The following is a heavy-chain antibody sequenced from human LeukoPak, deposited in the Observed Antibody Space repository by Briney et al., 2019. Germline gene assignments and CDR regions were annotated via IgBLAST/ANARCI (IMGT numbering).Heavy chain of an antibody. CDR1: GGSFSGYY. CDR3: AREGYYYMDV. Sequence: SETLSLTCAVYGGSFSGYYWSWIRQPPGKGLEWIGEINHSGSTNYNPSRKSRVTISVDTSKNQFSLKLSSVTAADTAVYYCAREGYYYMDVWGKGTTVTVSS. CDR2: INHSGST. J-gene: IGHJ6*03. V-gene: IGHV4-34*01.